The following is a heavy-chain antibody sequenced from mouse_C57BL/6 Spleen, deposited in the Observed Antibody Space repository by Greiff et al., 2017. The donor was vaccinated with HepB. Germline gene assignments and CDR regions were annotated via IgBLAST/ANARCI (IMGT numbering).Heavy chain of an antibody. D-gene: IGHD2-2*01. CDR1: GYTFTGYW. CDR2: ILPGSGST. J-gene: IGHJ3*01. Sequence: VQLQESGAELMKPGASVKLSCKATGYTFTGYWIEWVKQRPGHGLEWIGEILPGSGSTNYNVKFKGKATFTADTSSNTAYMQLSSLTTEDSAIYYCARTMVTTGFAYWGQGTLVTVSA. CDR3: ARTMVTTGFAY. V-gene: IGHV1-9*01.